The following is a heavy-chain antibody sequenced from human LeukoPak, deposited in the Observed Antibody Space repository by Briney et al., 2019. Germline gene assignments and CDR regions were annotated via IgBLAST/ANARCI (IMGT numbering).Heavy chain of an antibody. CDR1: GFTFSSYW. D-gene: IGHD1-1*01. J-gene: IGHJ6*02. CDR2: IKQDGSEK. V-gene: IGHV3-7*03. Sequence: GGSLRLSCAASGFTFSSYWMSWVRQAPGKGLEWVANIKQDGSEKYYVDSVKGRFTISRDSAKNSLYLQMNSLRAEDTAVYYCARDRVRQNYYYGMDVWGQGTTVTVSS. CDR3: ARDRVRQNYYYGMDV.